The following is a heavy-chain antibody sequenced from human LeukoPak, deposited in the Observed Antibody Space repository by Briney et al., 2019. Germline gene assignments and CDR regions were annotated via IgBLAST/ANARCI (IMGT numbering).Heavy chain of an antibody. CDR3: ARLISDSSATFDL. D-gene: IGHD3-22*01. CDR2: IYYSGST. Sequence: PSETLSLTCTVSGGSISSYYWSWIRQPPGKGLEWIGYIYYSGSTNYNPSLKSRVTISIDTSKNQFSLKLSSVTAADTAVYYCARLISDSSATFDLWGRGTLVTVSS. J-gene: IGHJ2*01. CDR1: GGSISSYY. V-gene: IGHV4-59*08.